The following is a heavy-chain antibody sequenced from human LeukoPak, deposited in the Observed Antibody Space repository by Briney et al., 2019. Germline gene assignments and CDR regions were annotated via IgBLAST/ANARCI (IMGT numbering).Heavy chain of an antibody. J-gene: IGHJ5*02. CDR1: GFTFSSYE. CDR3: ARGPNRNYYGSGTRYNWFDP. CDR2: ISSSGSTI. Sequence: PGGSLRLSCAASGFTFSSYEMNWVRQAPGKGLEWVSYISSSGSTIYYADSVKGRFTISRDNAKNSLYLQMNSLRAEDTAVYYCARGPNRNYYGSGTRYNWFDPWGQGTLVTVSS. D-gene: IGHD3-10*01. V-gene: IGHV3-48*03.